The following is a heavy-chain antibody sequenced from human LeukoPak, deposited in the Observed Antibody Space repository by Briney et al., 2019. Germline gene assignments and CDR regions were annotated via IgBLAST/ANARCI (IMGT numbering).Heavy chain of an antibody. CDR2: ISGSGTTI. J-gene: IGHJ4*02. CDR1: GFTFGDYY. Sequence: KAGGSLRLSCAASGFTFGDYYMSWIRQAPGEGLEWVSYISGSGTTIKYADSVKGRFTISRDNAKNSLYLQMNSLRAEDTAVYYCASCLRGYSGYSDSWGQGTLVTVSS. D-gene: IGHD5-12*01. CDR3: ASCLRGYSGYSDS. V-gene: IGHV3-11*01.